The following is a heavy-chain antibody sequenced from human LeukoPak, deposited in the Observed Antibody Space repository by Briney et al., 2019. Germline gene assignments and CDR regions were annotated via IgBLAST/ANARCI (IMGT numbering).Heavy chain of an antibody. Sequence: PSETLSLTCTVSGGSITSYYWSWIRQPPGKGLEWIGYIHHSGDTRYNPSLKSRVTMSIDTSKYQFSLKVNFVTAADTAVYYCARPGYYYDSSGYYYGNFDYCGQGTLVTVSS. CDR1: GGSITSYY. D-gene: IGHD3-22*01. CDR2: IHHSGDT. V-gene: IGHV4-59*01. J-gene: IGHJ4*02. CDR3: ARPGYYYDSSGYYYGNFDY.